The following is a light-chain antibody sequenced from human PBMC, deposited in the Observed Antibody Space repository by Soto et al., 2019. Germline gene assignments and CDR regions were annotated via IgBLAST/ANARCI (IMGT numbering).Light chain of an antibody. Sequence: DIQMSQSPSSLSATVGHRVTITFRVSQSISSYLNWYQQKPGKAPKLLIYAASSLQSGVPSRFSGSGSGIDFTLTISSLQPEDFATYYCKQSYSTPSWTFGQGTKVDI. V-gene: IGKV1-39*01. CDR2: AAS. CDR1: QSISSY. J-gene: IGKJ1*01. CDR3: KQSYSTPSWT.